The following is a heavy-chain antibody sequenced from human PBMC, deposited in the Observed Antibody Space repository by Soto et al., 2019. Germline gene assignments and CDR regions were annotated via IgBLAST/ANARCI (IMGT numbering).Heavy chain of an antibody. CDR3: ATITMVRGVIISFHFDS. CDR2: FDPEDGET. CDR1: GYTLTELS. Sequence: ASVKVSCKVSGYTLTELSMHWVRQAPGKGLEWMGGFDPEDGETIYAQKFQGRVTMTEDTSTDTAYMELSSLRSEDTAVYYCATITMVRGVIISFHFDSWGQGTLVKVSS. D-gene: IGHD3-10*01. V-gene: IGHV1-24*01. J-gene: IGHJ4*02.